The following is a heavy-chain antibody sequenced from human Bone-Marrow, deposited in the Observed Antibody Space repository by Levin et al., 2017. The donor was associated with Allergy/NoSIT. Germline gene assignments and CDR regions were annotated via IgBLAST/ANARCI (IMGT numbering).Heavy chain of an antibody. CDR3: AREWLS. CDR2: IYHTGNT. V-gene: IGHV4-4*02. J-gene: IGHJ5*02. D-gene: IGHD5-24*01. Sequence: SETLSLTCAVSGVSIGTDDWWIWVRQPPGKGLEWIGEIYHTGNTNYNPSVKSRVTILVDKSKNQFSLKLNSVTAADTAVYYCAREWLSWGQGILVTVSS. CDR1: GVSIGTDDW.